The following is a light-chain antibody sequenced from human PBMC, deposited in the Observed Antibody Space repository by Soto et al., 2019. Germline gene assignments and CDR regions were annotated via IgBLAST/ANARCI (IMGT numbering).Light chain of an antibody. J-gene: IGKJ1*01. V-gene: IGKV4-1*01. CDR2: WAS. CDR3: HQYYATPWT. Sequence: DIVLTQSPDSLAVSLGERATINCKSSQSLLYSSNNKNYLAWYQQKPGQPPKLLIYWASIRESGVPDRFSGSGSGTDFALTISSLQAADVAVYDCHQYYATPWTFGQGTKVEI. CDR1: QSLLYSSNNKNY.